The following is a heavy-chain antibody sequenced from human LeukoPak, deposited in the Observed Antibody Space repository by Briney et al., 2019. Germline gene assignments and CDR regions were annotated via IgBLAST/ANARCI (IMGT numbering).Heavy chain of an antibody. V-gene: IGHV3-74*01. CDR2: INSDGSST. D-gene: IGHD3-10*01. J-gene: IGHJ6*03. CDR1: GFTVSKTY. Sequence: GGSLRLSCAASGFTVSKTYMSWVRQAPGKGLVWVSRINSDGSSTSYADSVKGRFTISRDNAKNTLYLQMNSLRAEDTAVYYCAREFVVRGVTDYYYYMDVWGKGTTVTISS. CDR3: AREFVVRGVTDYYYYMDV.